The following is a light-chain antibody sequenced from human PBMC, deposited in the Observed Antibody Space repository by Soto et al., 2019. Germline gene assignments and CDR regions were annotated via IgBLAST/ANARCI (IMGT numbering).Light chain of an antibody. Sequence: ETVLTQSPGTLSLSPGERATLSCRASQSVRSSFLAWYQQKPGQAPRLLIYGASSRATGIPDRFSGSGSGTDFTLTISRLEPEDFAVYYCQQYGRSPWTFGQGTKAEIK. CDR3: QQYGRSPWT. CDR1: QSVRSSF. V-gene: IGKV3-20*01. J-gene: IGKJ1*01. CDR2: GAS.